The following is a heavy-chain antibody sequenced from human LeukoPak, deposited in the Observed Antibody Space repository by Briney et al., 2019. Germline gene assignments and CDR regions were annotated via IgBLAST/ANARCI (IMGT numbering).Heavy chain of an antibody. J-gene: IGHJ4*02. CDR3: AKDQYSSGWYGEY. Sequence: GGSLRLSCAASGFTFSSYGMHWVRQAPGKGLEWVAVISYDGSNKYYADSVKGRFTISRDNSKNTLYLQMNSLRAEDTAVYYCAKDQYSSGWYGEYWGQGTLVTVSS. CDR2: ISYDGSNK. V-gene: IGHV3-30*18. CDR1: GFTFSSYG. D-gene: IGHD6-19*01.